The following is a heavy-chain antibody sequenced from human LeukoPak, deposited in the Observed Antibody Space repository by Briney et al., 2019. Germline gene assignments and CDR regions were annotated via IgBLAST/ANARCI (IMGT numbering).Heavy chain of an antibody. V-gene: IGHV4-39*07. D-gene: IGHD3-22*01. CDR1: GGSISSSSYY. CDR3: ARVSGITMIVVVNSDAFDI. J-gene: IGHJ3*02. Sequence: SETLSLTCTVSGGSISSSSYYWGWIRQPPGKGLEWIGSIYYSGSTYYNPSLKSRVTISVDTSKNQFSLKLSSVTAADTAVYYCARVSGITMIVVVNSDAFDIWGQGTVVTVSS. CDR2: IYYSGST.